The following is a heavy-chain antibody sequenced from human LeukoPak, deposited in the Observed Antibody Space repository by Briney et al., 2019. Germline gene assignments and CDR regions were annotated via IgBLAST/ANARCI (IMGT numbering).Heavy chain of an antibody. D-gene: IGHD3-10*01. V-gene: IGHV1-46*01. CDR1: GYTFSDYY. J-gene: IGHJ4*02. CDR3: ATGAGTYSPDH. Sequence: ASVRVSCKASGYTFSDYYMHWVRQAPGQGLEWMGFINPSGGGTGYAQKFQGRVTVTRDTSTATLYMDLSSLRSEDTAVYYCATGAGTYSPDHWGQGTLVTVSS. CDR2: INPSGGGT.